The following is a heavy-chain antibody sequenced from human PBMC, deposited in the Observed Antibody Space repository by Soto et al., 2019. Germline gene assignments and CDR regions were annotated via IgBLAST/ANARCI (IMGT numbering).Heavy chain of an antibody. Sequence: QVQLVQSGAEVKKPGSSVKVSCKASGDTFSSYSINWVRQDPGQGLEWMGEIIHIFGTANYAQKFQGRVTITANESTSTAYMELSSLRSEDTAVYYCARDGGRHSGGIDYWGQGTLVTVSS. CDR1: GDTFSSYS. J-gene: IGHJ4*02. CDR2: IIHIFGTA. D-gene: IGHD1-26*01. CDR3: ARDGGRHSGGIDY. V-gene: IGHV1-69*01.